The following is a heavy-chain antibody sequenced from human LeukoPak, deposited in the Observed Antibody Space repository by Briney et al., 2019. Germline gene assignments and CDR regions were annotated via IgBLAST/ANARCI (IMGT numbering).Heavy chain of an antibody. V-gene: IGHV3-30-3*01. CDR3: ARRSRQNWFDP. D-gene: IGHD6-13*01. J-gene: IGHJ5*02. CDR2: ISYDGSNK. CDR1: GFTFSSYA. Sequence: GGSLRLSCAASGFTFSSYAMHWVRQAPGKGLEWVAVISYDGSNKYYADSVKGRFTISRDNSKNTLYLQMNSLRAEDTAVYYCARRSRQNWFDPWGQGTLVTVSS.